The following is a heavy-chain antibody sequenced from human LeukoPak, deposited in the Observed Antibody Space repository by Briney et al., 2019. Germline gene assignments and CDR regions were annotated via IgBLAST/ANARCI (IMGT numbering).Heavy chain of an antibody. Sequence: ASVKVSCKASGYTFTSYYMHWVRQAPGQGLEWMGIITPSGGNTNHAQKFQGRVTMTRDTSTSTVYMELSSLRFEDTAVYYCARGSAPHCGGDCYSEGDFDYWGQGTLVTVSS. V-gene: IGHV1-46*01. CDR1: GYTFTSYY. J-gene: IGHJ4*02. CDR2: ITPSGGNT. D-gene: IGHD2-21*02. CDR3: ARGSAPHCGGDCYSEGDFDY.